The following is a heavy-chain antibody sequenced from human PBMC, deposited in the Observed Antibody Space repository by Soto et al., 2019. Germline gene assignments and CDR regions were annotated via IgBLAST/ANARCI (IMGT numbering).Heavy chain of an antibody. D-gene: IGHD3-10*01. J-gene: IGHJ6*02. V-gene: IGHV1-69*13. CDR1: GGTFSSYA. CDR3: ARDLGPGYYGSGAPHYYYYGMDV. Sequence: SVKVSCKASGGTFSSYATSWVRQATGQGLEWMGGIIPIFGTANYAQKFQGRVTSTADESTSTAYMELSSLRSEDTAVYYCARDLGPGYYGSGAPHYYYYGMDVWGQGTTVTVSS. CDR2: IIPIFGTA.